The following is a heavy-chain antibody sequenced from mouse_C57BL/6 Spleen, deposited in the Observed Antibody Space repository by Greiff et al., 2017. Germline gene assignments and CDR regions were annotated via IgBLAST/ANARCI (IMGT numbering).Heavy chain of an antibody. J-gene: IGHJ2*01. V-gene: IGHV5-9*01. CDR1: GFTFSSYT. Sequence: EVKLVESGGGLVKPGGSLKLSCAASGFTFSSYTMSWVRQTPEKRLEWVATISGGGGNTYYPDSVKGRFTISRDNAKNTLYLQMSSLRSEDTALYYCAREGGLPSLCDYWGQGTTLTVSS. CDR2: ISGGGGNT. CDR3: AREGGLPSLCDY. D-gene: IGHD2-4*01.